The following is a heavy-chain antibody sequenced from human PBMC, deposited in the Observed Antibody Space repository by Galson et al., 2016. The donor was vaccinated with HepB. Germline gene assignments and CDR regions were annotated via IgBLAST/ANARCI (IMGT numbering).Heavy chain of an antibody. CDR3: ARDQGITPRPRWYFDL. J-gene: IGHJ2*01. D-gene: IGHD6-6*01. Sequence: WIGNIYYTESTYYNPSLKSRVTISIDTSKNHFSLKLSSVTAADTAVYYCARDQGITPRPRWYFDLWGRGTLVTVSS. V-gene: IGHV4-39*07. CDR2: IYYTEST.